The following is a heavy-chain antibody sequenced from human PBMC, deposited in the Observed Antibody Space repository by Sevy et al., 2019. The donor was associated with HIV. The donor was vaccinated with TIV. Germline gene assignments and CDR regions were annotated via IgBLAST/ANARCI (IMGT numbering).Heavy chain of an antibody. CDR2: SHNSGRT. CDR1: GYSISNGYY. V-gene: IGHV4-38-2*01. D-gene: IGHD2-21*02. CDR3: ARLVPGDHFDY. J-gene: IGHJ4*01. Sequence: SENLSLTCGVSGYSISNGYYWGWIRQPPGKGLEWIGSSHNSGRTFYNPSLKSRVSISLDMSKNEFSLKLRSVTAADTAVYFCARLVPGDHFDYWGHGTLVTVSS.